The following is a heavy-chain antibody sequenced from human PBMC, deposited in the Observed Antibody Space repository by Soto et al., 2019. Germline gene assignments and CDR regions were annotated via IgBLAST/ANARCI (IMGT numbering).Heavy chain of an antibody. J-gene: IGHJ4*02. CDR1: GGSASNKTY. Sequence: NPSETLSLTCSVSGGSASNKTYWSWIRQPPGKRLEWIGYVYYSGTTNYNPSLKSRVTISVDLSKNQFSLRLSSVTTADTALYYCARTTAVPNTLRSRYFFDYWGQGTLVTVSS. V-gene: IGHV4-61*01. CDR2: VYYSGTT. CDR3: ARTTAVPNTLRSRYFFDY. D-gene: IGHD4-17*01.